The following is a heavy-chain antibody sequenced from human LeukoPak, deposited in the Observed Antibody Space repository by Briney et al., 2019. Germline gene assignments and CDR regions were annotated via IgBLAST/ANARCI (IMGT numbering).Heavy chain of an antibody. CDR2: TYYRSRWIN. V-gene: IGHV6-1*01. CDR3: ARAGDKLGYYYYYGMDV. Sequence: SQTLSLNCAISGDSVSSNSVAWNWIMQSPSRGLEWLGRTYYRSRWINDYAESVKSRITINPDASKNQFSLQLNSVTPEDTAVYYCARAGDKLGYYYYYGMDVWGQGTTVTVSS. D-gene: IGHD4-23*01. J-gene: IGHJ6*02. CDR1: GDSVSSNSVA.